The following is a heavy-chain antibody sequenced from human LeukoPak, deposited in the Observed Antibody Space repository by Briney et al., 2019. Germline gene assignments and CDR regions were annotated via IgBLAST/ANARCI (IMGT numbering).Heavy chain of an antibody. CDR2: IYYSGST. V-gene: IGHV4-59*11. J-gene: IGHJ4*02. CDR1: GDSISSHY. CDR3: ARVRIVVVPAAAFDY. Sequence: PSETLSLTCTVSGDSISSHYWGWIRQPPGKGLEWIGYIYYSGSTTYNPSLKSRVTISVDTSRNQFSLKLSSVAAADTAVYYCARVRIVVVPAAAFDYWGQGTLVTVSS. D-gene: IGHD2-2*01.